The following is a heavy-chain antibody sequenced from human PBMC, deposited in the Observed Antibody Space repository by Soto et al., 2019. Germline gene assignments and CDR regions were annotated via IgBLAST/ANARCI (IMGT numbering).Heavy chain of an antibody. D-gene: IGHD3-22*01. CDR2: ISGSGGTT. Sequence: VQLVESGGGVVQPGGSLRLSCAASGFTFSKYALSWVRQAPGKGLEWVSAISGSGGTTHYADSVKGRVTISRDNSKDTVFLQMNSLRAEDTAVYSCAKYYYDRSGSPLAFDYWGQGTLVTVSS. CDR1: GFTFSKYA. CDR3: AKYYYDRSGSPLAFDY. J-gene: IGHJ4*02. V-gene: IGHV3-23*04.